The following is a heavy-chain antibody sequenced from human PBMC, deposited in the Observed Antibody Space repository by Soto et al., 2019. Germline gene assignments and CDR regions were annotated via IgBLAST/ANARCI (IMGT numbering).Heavy chain of an antibody. J-gene: IGHJ4*02. CDR2: ISAYKGNT. V-gene: IGHV1-18*03. D-gene: IGHD6-6*01. CDR1: GFTFTNYG. Sequence: EASVKVSCKASGFTFTNYGITWVRQAPEQGLEWMGWISAYKGNTNYAQKFQGRVTMTTDTSTSTAYMELRSLRSDDMAVYYCASRSGQLPYYFDYWGQGTQVTVSS. CDR3: ASRSGQLPYYFDY.